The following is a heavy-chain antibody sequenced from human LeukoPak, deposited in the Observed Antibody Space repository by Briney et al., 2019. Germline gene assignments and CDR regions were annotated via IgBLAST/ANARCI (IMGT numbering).Heavy chain of an antibody. J-gene: IGHJ5*02. V-gene: IGHV1-2*06. Sequence: ASVKVSCKASGFTFTGYYMHWVRQAPGQGLEWMGRINPNSGGTNYAQEFQGRVTMTRDTSISTAYMELSRLRSDDTAVYYCARDNYGDYERDWFDPWGQGTLVTVSS. D-gene: IGHD4-17*01. CDR3: ARDNYGDYERDWFDP. CDR1: GFTFTGYY. CDR2: INPNSGGT.